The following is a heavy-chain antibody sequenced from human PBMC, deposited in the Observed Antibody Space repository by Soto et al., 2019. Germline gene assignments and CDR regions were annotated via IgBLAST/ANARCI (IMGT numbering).Heavy chain of an antibody. CDR2: ISGSGGST. CDR3: ANHRDCSGGSCYQPTRGKNWFDP. J-gene: IGHJ5*02. D-gene: IGHD2-15*01. Sequence: PGGSLRLSCAASGFTFSSYAMSWVRQAPGKGLEWVSAISGSGGSTYYADSVKGRFTISRDNSKNTLYLQMNSLRAEDTAVYYCANHRDCSGGSCYQPTRGKNWFDPWGQGTLVTVSS. CDR1: GFTFSSYA. V-gene: IGHV3-23*01.